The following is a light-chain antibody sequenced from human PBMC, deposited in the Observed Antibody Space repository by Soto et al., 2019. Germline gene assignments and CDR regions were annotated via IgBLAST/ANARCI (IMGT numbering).Light chain of an antibody. Sequence: DIQLTQSPPTLSASVGDRVTITCRASQSIRYYLAWYQQMPGKAPKLLIYGASILQSGVPSRFSGSGSGTEFTLTISSLQPDDFATYFCQHHNSYSQTFGQGTKVESK. CDR1: QSIRYY. CDR3: QHHNSYSQT. J-gene: IGKJ1*01. CDR2: GAS. V-gene: IGKV1-5*01.